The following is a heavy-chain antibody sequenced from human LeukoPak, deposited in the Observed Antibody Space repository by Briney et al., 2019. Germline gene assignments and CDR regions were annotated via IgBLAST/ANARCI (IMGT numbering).Heavy chain of an antibody. CDR2: ISGSGGST. CDR3: AKVFSSSSFDY. V-gene: IGHV3-23*01. CDR1: GFTVSSTY. Sequence: GGSLRLSCAASGFTVSSTYMSWVRQAPGKGLEWVSAISGSGGSTYYADSVKGRFTISRDNSKNTLYLQMNSLRAEDTAVYYCAKVFSSSSFDYWGQGTLVTVSS. D-gene: IGHD6-6*01. J-gene: IGHJ4*02.